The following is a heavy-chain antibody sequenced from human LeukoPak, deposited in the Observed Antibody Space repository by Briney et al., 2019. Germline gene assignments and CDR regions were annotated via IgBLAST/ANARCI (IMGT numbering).Heavy chain of an antibody. CDR3: ARDQQQLVP. J-gene: IGHJ5*02. V-gene: IGHV3-23*01. CDR1: GLTFSSYA. CDR2: ISGSGGTT. D-gene: IGHD6-13*01. Sequence: GGSLRLSCAASGLTFSSYAMTWVRQAPGKGLEWVSGISGSGGTTYYADSVKGRFTISRDNAKNSLYLQMNSLRAEDTAVYYCARDQQQLVPWGQGTLVTVSS.